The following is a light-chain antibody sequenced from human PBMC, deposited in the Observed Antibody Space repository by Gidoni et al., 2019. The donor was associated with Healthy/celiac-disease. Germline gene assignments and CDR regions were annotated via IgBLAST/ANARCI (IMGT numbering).Light chain of an antibody. J-gene: IGKJ1*01. CDR2: DAS. Sequence: DIQMTQSPSTLSASVGDRVTITCRASQSISSWLAWYQQKPGKAPKLLIYDASSLESGVPSSFSGSGSGTEFTLTISSLQPDDFATYYCQQYNSYSTWTFGQGTKVEIK. CDR3: QQYNSYSTWT. V-gene: IGKV1-5*01. CDR1: QSISSW.